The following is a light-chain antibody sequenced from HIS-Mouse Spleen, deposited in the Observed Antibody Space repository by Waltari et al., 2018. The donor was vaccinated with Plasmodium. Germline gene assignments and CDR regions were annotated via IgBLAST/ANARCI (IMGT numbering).Light chain of an antibody. CDR1: SSDVGGYNY. CDR3: SSYAGSNNLV. V-gene: IGLV2-8*01. CDR2: EVS. J-gene: IGLJ2*01. Sequence: LTQPPSASGSPGQSVTISCTGTSSDVGGYNYVSWYQQHPGKPPNLMIYEVSKRPSGVPDRFSGSQSGNTASLTVSGLQAEDEADYYCSSYAGSNNLVFGGGTKLTVL.